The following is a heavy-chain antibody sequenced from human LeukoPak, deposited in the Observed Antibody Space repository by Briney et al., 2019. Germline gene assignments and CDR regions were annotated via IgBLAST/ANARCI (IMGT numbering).Heavy chain of an antibody. CDR2: FFYSGST. CDR3: ARNAGTKDYYYGMDV. J-gene: IGHJ6*02. D-gene: IGHD2-2*01. V-gene: IGHV4-59*08. Sequence: SETLSLTCTVSGASINKYYWNWVRQPPGKGLEWIGYFFYSGSTRYNPSLKSRVTISGDMSNNQFSLRLASLTAADTAVYYCARNAGTKDYYYGMDVWGQGTTVIVSS. CDR1: GASINKYY.